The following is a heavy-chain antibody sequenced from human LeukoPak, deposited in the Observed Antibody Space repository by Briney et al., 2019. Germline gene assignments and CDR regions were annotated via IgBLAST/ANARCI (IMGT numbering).Heavy chain of an antibody. J-gene: IGHJ4*02. CDR3: AREPFWSGYYSNLHFDY. CDR1: GFTFSSYS. Sequence: EPGGSLRLSCAASGFTFSSYSMNWVRQAPGKGLEWVSSISSSSSYIYYADSVKGRFTISRDNAKNSLYLQMNSLRAEDTAVYYCAREPFWSGYYSNLHFDYWGQGTLVTVSS. V-gene: IGHV3-21*01. CDR2: ISSSSSYI. D-gene: IGHD3-3*01.